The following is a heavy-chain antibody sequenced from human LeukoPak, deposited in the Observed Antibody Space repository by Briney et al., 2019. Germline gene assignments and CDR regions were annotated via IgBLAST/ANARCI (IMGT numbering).Heavy chain of an antibody. D-gene: IGHD3-22*01. Sequence: GASVKVSCKASGYTFTSYGISWVRQAPGQGLEWMGWINPNSGGSNYAQNFLGRVTMTRDTSISTAYMELSRLRSDDTAVYYCARDSYYDSSALVWGQGTLVTVSS. CDR1: GYTFTSYG. J-gene: IGHJ4*02. V-gene: IGHV1-2*02. CDR2: INPNSGGS. CDR3: ARDSYYDSSALV.